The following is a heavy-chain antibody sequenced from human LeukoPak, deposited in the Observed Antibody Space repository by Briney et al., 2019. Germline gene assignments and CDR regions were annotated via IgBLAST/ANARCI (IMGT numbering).Heavy chain of an antibody. V-gene: IGHV1-69*01. J-gene: IGHJ5*02. CDR1: GGTFSSSA. CDR3: ATLKSGLVVAATGPYNWFDP. CDR2: IIPIFGTA. Sequence: SVKVSCKASGGTFSSSAISWVRQAPGQGLGWMGGIIPIFGTANYAQKFQGRVTITADESTSTAYMELSSLRSEDTAVYYCATLKSGLVVAATGPYNWFDPWGQGTLVTVSS. D-gene: IGHD2-15*01.